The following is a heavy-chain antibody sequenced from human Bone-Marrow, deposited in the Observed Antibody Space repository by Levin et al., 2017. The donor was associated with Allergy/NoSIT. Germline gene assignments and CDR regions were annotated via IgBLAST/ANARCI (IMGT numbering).Heavy chain of an antibody. J-gene: IGHJ3*01. CDR1: GDSLRSGDYY. CDR3: ARVERWGDYVGAFDV. CDR2: IYYSGST. Sequence: SQTLSLTCTVSGDSLRSGDYYWSWIRQHPGKGLEWIGYIYYSGSTYYNPSLKSRVAISLDTSKSQFSLSLTSVTAAGTAIYFCARVERWGDYVGAFDVWGQGTMVTVSS. D-gene: IGHD4-17*01. V-gene: IGHV4-31*03.